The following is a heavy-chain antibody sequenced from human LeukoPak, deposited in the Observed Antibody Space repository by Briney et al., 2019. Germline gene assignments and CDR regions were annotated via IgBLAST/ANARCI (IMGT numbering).Heavy chain of an antibody. D-gene: IGHD1-26*01. Sequence: GGSLRLSCVASGFTFSSYWMSWVRQAPGKGLEWVGQISHDGSEKHYGDSVRGRFTFSRDNAKNSLYLQMNSLRADDTAVYYCARDSSGTSFDFWGQGTLVTVSS. CDR2: ISHDGSEK. CDR1: GFTFSSYW. CDR3: ARDSSGTSFDF. V-gene: IGHV3-7*01. J-gene: IGHJ4*02.